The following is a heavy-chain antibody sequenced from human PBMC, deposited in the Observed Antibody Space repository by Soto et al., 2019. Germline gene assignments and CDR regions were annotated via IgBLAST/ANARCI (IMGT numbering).Heavy chain of an antibody. CDR3: ARLVRYRRSFGPLY. CDR1: GGSISSSRYY. D-gene: IGHD6-13*01. V-gene: IGHV4-39*01. Sequence: QLQLQESGPGLVKPSETLSLTCTVSGGSISSSRYYWGWIRQPPGKGLEGIGSIYYSGSTYYNPSRQLLVPIALDTYKHLFSLQMRYVTAEETAVYYCARLVRYRRSFGPLYWGQGTLVTVSS. J-gene: IGHJ4*02. CDR2: IYYSGST.